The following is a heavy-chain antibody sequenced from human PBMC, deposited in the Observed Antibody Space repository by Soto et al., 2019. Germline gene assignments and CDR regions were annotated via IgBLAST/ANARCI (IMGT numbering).Heavy chain of an antibody. CDR3: AKLGFHPILY. V-gene: IGHV3-30*18. CDR2: ISYDGSNK. CDR1: GFTFSSYG. Sequence: PGGSLRLSCAASGFTFSSYGMHWVRQAPGKGLEWVAVISYDGSNKYYADSVKGRFTISRDNSKNTLYLQMNSLRAEDTAVYYCAKLGFHPILYWGQGTLVTVSS. J-gene: IGHJ4*02. D-gene: IGHD2-21*01.